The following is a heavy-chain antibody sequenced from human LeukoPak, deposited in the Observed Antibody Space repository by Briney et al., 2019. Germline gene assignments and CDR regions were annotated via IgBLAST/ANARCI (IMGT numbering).Heavy chain of an antibody. V-gene: IGHV3-23*01. D-gene: IGHD2-15*01. CDR2: ISDSGGRT. J-gene: IGHJ4*02. CDR1: GFTFSSYA. Sequence: GVSLRLSCAASGFTFSSYAMSWLRQAPGKGLEWVSAISDSGGRTYYAGSVKGRFTISRDNSKNTLYLQMESLRAEDTAVYYCAKHSTYCSGGSCQEDFDYWGQGTLVTVSS. CDR3: AKHSTYCSGGSCQEDFDY.